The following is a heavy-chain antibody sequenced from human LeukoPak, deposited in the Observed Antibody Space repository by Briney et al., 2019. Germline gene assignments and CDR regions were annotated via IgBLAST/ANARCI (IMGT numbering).Heavy chain of an antibody. Sequence: SETLSLTCAVYGGSFSGYYWSWIRQPPGKGLEWIGEINHSGSTNYNPSLKSRVTISVDTSKNQFSLKLSSVTAADTAVYYCARGLARGWYTWTFTNRGDYFDYWGQGTLVTVSS. J-gene: IGHJ4*02. CDR3: ARGLARGWYTWTFTNRGDYFDY. V-gene: IGHV4-34*01. CDR1: GGSFSGYY. D-gene: IGHD6-19*01. CDR2: INHSGST.